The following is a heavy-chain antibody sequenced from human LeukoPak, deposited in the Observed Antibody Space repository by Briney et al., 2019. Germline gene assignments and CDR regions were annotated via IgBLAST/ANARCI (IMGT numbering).Heavy chain of an antibody. Sequence: SGPTLVNPTETLTLTCTCSGLSVSSSGVAVGWIRQPPGKALEWLGHIYWNDDDRYSTSLRSRVTITRDTSENQVVLTMTNMDPVDTATYYCAHLTTSAYYYDYWGQGTLVTVSS. D-gene: IGHD1-1*01. CDR3: AHLTTSAYYYDY. CDR2: IYWNDDD. J-gene: IGHJ4*02. V-gene: IGHV2-5*01. CDR1: GLSVSSSGVA.